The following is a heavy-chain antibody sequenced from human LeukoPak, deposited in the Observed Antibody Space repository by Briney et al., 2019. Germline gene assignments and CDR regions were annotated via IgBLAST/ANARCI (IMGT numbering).Heavy chain of an antibody. CDR3: ASSSWYEKFDG. CDR1: GGSISCYY. D-gene: IGHD6-13*01. CDR2: IYYRGST. V-gene: IGHV4-59*08. J-gene: IGHJ4*02. Sequence: SETLSLTCTVSGGSISCYYRSWLRQPPGKGLEWIGYIYYRGSTNYNPSLKSRVTISVDTSKNHFSLKLSSVTSADTAVYYCASSSWYEKFDGWGQGTPVTVSS.